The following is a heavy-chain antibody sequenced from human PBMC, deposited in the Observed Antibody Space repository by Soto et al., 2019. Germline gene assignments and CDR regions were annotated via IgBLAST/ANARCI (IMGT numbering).Heavy chain of an antibody. V-gene: IGHV3-23*01. D-gene: IGHD3-3*01. CDR3: AKTSADYDFWSGAFDY. Sequence: GGSVRLSCAASGFTFSSYAMSWVRQAPGKGLEWVSAISGSGGSTYYADSVKGRFTISRDNSKNTLYLQMNSLRAEDTAVYYCAKTSADYDFWSGAFDYWGQGTLVTVSS. J-gene: IGHJ4*02. CDR2: ISGSGGST. CDR1: GFTFSSYA.